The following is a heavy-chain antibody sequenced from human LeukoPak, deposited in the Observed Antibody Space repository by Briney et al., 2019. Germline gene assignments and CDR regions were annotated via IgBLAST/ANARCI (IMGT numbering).Heavy chain of an antibody. CDR3: ARGCRVVPGVHNVGMTSYYNGMDV. V-gene: IGHV1-46*01. J-gene: IGHJ6*02. CDR2: INPIGGDT. Sequence: GASVKVSCKPSGYTFTSYYMHWVRQAPGQGLEWMGIINPIGGDTSYAQKFQGRVTTTRDPSTSTVYMEVVSLRPDDTAVYYCARGCRVVPGVHNVGMTSYYNGMDVWGQGTTVTVSS. D-gene: IGHD2-2*01. CDR1: GYTFTSYY.